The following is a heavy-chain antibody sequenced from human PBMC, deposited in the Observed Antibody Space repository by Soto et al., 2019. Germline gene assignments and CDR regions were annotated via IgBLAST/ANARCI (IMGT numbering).Heavy chain of an antibody. D-gene: IGHD3-16*02. V-gene: IGHV1-18*01. CDR2: ISAYNGNT. CDR3: ARDYPRRVPWPGPPIDY. J-gene: IGHJ4*02. CDR1: GYTFTSYG. Sequence: ASVKVSCKASGYTFTSYGISWVRQAPGQGLEWMGWISAYNGNTNYAQKLQGRVTMTTDTSTSTAYMELRSLRSDDTAVYYCARDYPRRVPWPGPPIDYWGQGTLVTVSS.